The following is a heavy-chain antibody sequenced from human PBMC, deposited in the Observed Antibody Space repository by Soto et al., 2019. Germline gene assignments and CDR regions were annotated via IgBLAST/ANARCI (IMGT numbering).Heavy chain of an antibody. CDR2: IYPADSDS. V-gene: IGHV5-51*01. CDR1: GYTFTTYW. Sequence: PGESLKISCKGSGYTFTTYWIGWVRQMPGKGLEWMGIIYPADSDSRYSPSFQFQVTISADKSIPPPYRQWSSLKASDTAMYYCARTTYYYDSSGYNSYGMDVWGQGTTVTVSS. CDR3: ARTTYYYDSSGYNSYGMDV. D-gene: IGHD3-22*01. J-gene: IGHJ6*02.